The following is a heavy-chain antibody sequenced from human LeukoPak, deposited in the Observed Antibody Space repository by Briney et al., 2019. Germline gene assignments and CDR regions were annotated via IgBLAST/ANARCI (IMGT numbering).Heavy chain of an antibody. J-gene: IGHJ4*02. CDR3: ARDEMPSAGFGYYY. D-gene: IGHD3-22*01. V-gene: IGHV1-18*01. CDR2: ISAYNGNT. Sequence: ASVKVSCKASGYNFASYGVSWVRQAPGQGLEWMGWISAYNGNTNYAQKLQGRVTITTDTSTSTAYMELRSLRSDDTAVYYCARDEMPSAGFGYYYWGQGTLVTVSS. CDR1: GYNFASYG.